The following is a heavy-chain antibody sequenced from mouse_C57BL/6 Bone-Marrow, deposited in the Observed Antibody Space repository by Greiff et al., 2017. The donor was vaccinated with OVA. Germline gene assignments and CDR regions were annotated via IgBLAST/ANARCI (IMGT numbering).Heavy chain of an antibody. Sequence: QVQLQQPGAELVKPGASVKLSCKASGYTFTSYWMHWVKQRPGRGLEWIGRIDPNSGGTKYNEKFKSKATLTVYKPSRTAYMQLSSLTSEDSAVYEGARCDYSNSYAMDYWGQGTSVTVSS. V-gene: IGHV1-72*01. CDR3: ARCDYSNSYAMDY. CDR2: IDPNSGGT. D-gene: IGHD2-5*01. J-gene: IGHJ4*01. CDR1: GYTFTSYW.